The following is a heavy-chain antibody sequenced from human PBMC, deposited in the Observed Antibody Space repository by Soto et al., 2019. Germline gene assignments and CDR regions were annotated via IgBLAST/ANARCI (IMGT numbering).Heavy chain of an antibody. CDR3: ARWSGSSGFDY. CDR2: INAGNGNT. J-gene: IGHJ4*02. Sequence: ASVKVSCKASGYTFTNYAMHWMRQAPGQGLEWMGWINAGNGNTKYSQKFQGRVTITRDTSASAAYMELSSLRSEGTALYYCARWSGSSGFDYWGQGTLVTVS. CDR1: GYTFTNYA. D-gene: IGHD3-22*01. V-gene: IGHV1-3*01.